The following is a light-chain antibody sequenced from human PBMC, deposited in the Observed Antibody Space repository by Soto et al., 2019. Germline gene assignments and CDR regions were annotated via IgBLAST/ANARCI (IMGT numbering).Light chain of an antibody. CDR1: QNIRTY. CDR3: QQYNDYSWT. J-gene: IGKJ1*01. CDR2: SAS. V-gene: IGKV1-39*01. Sequence: DIQITQSPYSLSASVGDSVTLTCRASQNIRTYLNWYQQKPGRAPKLLIHSASALPSGVPSRFSGSGSGTEFTLTISSLQPDDVAIYYCQQYNDYSWTFGQGTKADIK.